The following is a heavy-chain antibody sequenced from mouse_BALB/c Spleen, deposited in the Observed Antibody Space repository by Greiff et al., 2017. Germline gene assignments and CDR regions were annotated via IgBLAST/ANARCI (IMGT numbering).Heavy chain of an antibody. J-gene: IGHJ4*01. D-gene: IGHD2-1*01. V-gene: IGHV1-87*01. CDR1: GYTFTSYW. CDR3: ARSYGNYGAMDY. CDR2: IYPGDGDT. Sequence: QVQLQQSGAELARPGASVKLSCKASGYTFTSYWMQWVKQRPGQGLEWIGAIYPGDGDTRYTQKFKGKATLTADKSSSTAYMQLSSLASEDSAVYGCARSYGNYGAMDYWGQGTSVTVSS.